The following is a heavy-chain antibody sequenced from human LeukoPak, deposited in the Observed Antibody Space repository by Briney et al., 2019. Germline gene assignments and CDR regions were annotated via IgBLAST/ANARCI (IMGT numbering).Heavy chain of an antibody. D-gene: IGHD2-15*01. CDR2: ISSSSSTI. J-gene: IGHJ4*02. Sequence: GGSLRLSCTASGFTFSSYSMNWVRQAPGKGLEWVSYISSSSSTIYYADSVKGRFTISRDNSKNTLYLQMNSLRAEDTAVYYCAKDRFRYCSGGSCPVDYWGQGTLVTVSS. V-gene: IGHV3-48*01. CDR3: AKDRFRYCSGGSCPVDY. CDR1: GFTFSSYS.